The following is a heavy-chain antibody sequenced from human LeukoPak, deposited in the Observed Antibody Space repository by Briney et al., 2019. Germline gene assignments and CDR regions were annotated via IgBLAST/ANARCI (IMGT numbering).Heavy chain of an antibody. CDR1: GGSISSYY. Sequence: SETLSLTCTVSGGSISSYYWSWIRQPPGKGLEWIGYIYYSGSTNYNPSLKSRVTISVDTSKNQFSLKLSSVTAADTAVYYCARQGYSSSWYYNNWFDPWGQGTLVTVSS. CDR2: IYYSGST. J-gene: IGHJ5*02. CDR3: ARQGYSSSWYYNNWFDP. V-gene: IGHV4-59*08. D-gene: IGHD6-13*01.